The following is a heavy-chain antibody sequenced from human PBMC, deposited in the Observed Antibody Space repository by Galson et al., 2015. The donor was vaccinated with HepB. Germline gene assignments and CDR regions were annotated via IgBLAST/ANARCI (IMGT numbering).Heavy chain of an antibody. V-gene: IGHV3-30*18. Sequence: SLRLSCAASGFTFSSYGMHWVRQAPGKGLEWVTLISYDGSYKYYADSVKGRFSISRDDSKNTLYLQMNSLRAEDTAVYYCAKVSVATTGTGASDLWGQGTMVTVSS. CDR2: ISYDGSYK. CDR3: AKVSVATTGTGASDL. CDR1: GFTFSSYG. D-gene: IGHD1-7*01. J-gene: IGHJ3*01.